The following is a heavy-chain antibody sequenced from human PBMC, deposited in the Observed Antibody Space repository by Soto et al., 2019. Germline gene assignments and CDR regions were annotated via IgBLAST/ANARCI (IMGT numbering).Heavy chain of an antibody. CDR1: GGSISSYY. Sequence: SETLSLTCTVSGGSISSYYWSLIRQPPGKGLEWIGYIYYSGSTNYNPSLKSRVTISVDTSKNQFSLKLSSVTAADTAVYYCARVRVVPAARGYYYYYYMDVWGKGTTVTVSS. V-gene: IGHV4-59*01. CDR3: ARVRVVPAARGYYYYYYMDV. CDR2: IYYSGST. D-gene: IGHD2-2*01. J-gene: IGHJ6*03.